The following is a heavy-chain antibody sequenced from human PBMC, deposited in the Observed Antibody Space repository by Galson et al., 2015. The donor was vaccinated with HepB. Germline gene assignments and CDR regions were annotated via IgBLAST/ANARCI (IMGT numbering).Heavy chain of an antibody. D-gene: IGHD1-26*01. J-gene: IGHJ4*02. V-gene: IGHV3-30*02. Sequence: SLRLSCAASGFTFSDYGLHWVRQAPGKGLGCVSFIRFDGNKKYYGESVEGRFTVSRDNSRNMLYLQMTSLRAGDTAMYFCAKDQGYQYNSGAGAEYWGPGILVTVSS. CDR2: IRFDGNKK. CDR1: GFTFSDYG. CDR3: AKDQGYQYNSGAGAEY.